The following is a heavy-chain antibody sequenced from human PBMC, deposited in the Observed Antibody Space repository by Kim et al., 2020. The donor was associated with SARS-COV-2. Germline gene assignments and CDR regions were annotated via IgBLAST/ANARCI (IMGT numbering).Heavy chain of an antibody. CDR1: GFTFSSYS. D-gene: IGHD5-12*01. J-gene: IGHJ4*02. V-gene: IGHV3-48*04. CDR2: ISSSSSTI. CDR3: ARDGYSGYDGYFDY. Sequence: GGSLRLSCAASGFTFSSYSMNWVRQAPGKGLEWVSYISSSSSTIYYADSVKGRFTISRDNAKNSLYLQMNSLRAEDTAVYYCARDGYSGYDGYFDYWGQGTLGTVSS.